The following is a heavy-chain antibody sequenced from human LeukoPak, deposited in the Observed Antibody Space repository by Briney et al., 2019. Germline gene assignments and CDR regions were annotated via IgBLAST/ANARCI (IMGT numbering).Heavy chain of an antibody. Sequence: GGSLRLSCAASGFTFSSYSMNWVRQAPGKGLEWVSYISSSSSTIYYADSVKGRFTISRDNAKNSLYLQMNSLRAEDTAVYYCAMGSGQQLVREKAFDIWGQGTMVTVSS. CDR2: ISSSSSTI. V-gene: IGHV3-48*04. CDR3: AMGSGQQLVREKAFDI. D-gene: IGHD6-13*01. CDR1: GFTFSSYS. J-gene: IGHJ3*02.